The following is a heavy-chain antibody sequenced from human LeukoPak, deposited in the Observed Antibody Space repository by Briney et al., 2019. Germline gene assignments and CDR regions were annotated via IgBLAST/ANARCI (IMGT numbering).Heavy chain of an antibody. CDR3: ARNSAYSTSSGVNL. V-gene: IGHV4-34*01. J-gene: IGHJ4*02. Sequence: RPSETLSLTCVGYGGSFGGYYWTWIRQPPGKGLEWIGEINDSGSTNYNPSLKSRVTMSIDTSKSQFSLKLNSVTAADTAVYYCARNSAYSTSSGVNLWGQGTLVTVSS. CDR1: GGSFGGYY. CDR2: INDSGST. D-gene: IGHD6-6*01.